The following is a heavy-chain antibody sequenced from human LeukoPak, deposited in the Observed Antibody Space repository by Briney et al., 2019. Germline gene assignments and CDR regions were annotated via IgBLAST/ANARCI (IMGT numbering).Heavy chain of an antibody. CDR1: GGSISSSSYY. CDR2: IYYSGST. D-gene: IGHD4-23*01. J-gene: IGHJ4*02. V-gene: IGHV4-39*01. Sequence: SETLSLTCTVSGGSISSSSYYWGWIRQPPGKGLGWIGSIYYSGSTYYNPSLKSRVTISVDTSKNQFSLKLSSVTAADTAVYYCARLNFKLRWYYFDYWGQGTLVTVSS. CDR3: ARLNFKLRWYYFDY.